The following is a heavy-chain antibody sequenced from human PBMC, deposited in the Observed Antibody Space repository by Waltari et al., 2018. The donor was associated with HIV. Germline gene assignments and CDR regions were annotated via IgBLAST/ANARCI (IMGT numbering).Heavy chain of an antibody. CDR3: ARDQILRFLEWSFDY. V-gene: IGHV4-38-2*02. J-gene: IGHJ4*02. Sequence: QVQLQESGPGLVKPSETLSITCAVSGYSISTGYYWGWIRQPTGKGLEWIGSIYHSGSTYDNPSLRSRVAISVDTSKNQFSLNLNSVTAADTAVYYCARDQILRFLEWSFDYWGQGILVTVS. CDR1: GYSISTGYY. CDR2: IYHSGST. D-gene: IGHD3-3*01.